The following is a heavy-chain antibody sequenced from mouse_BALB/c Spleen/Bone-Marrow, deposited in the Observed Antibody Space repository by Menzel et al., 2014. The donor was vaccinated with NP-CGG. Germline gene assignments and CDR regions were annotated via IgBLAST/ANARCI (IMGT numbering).Heavy chain of an antibody. Sequence: EVQVVESGPSLVKPSQTLSLTCSVTGDSITSGYWNWIRKFPGSKLEYMGYISYSGSTYYNPSLKSRISIIRDTSKNQYFLQLNSVTTEDTATYYCATYDGYCFDYWGQGTTLTVSS. CDR3: ATYDGYCFDY. CDR1: GDSITSGY. CDR2: ISYSGST. J-gene: IGHJ2*01. V-gene: IGHV3-8*02. D-gene: IGHD2-3*01.